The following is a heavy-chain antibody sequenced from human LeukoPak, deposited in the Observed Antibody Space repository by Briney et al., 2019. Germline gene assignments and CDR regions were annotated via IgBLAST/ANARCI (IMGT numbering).Heavy chain of an antibody. J-gene: IGHJ4*02. CDR1: GGSISSSSYY. V-gene: IGHV4-39*01. CDR2: IYYSGST. D-gene: IGHD3-10*01. Sequence: SETLSLTCTVSGGSISSSSYYWGWIRQPPGKGLEWIGSIYYSGSTYYNPSLKSRVTISVDTSKNQFSLKLSSVTAADTAVYYCASYGSGSYNLDYWGQGTLVTVSS. CDR3: ASYGSGSYNLDY.